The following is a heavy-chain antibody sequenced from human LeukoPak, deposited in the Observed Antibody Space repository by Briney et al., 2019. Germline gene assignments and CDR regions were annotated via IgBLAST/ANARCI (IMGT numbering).Heavy chain of an antibody. J-gene: IGHJ6*03. Sequence: GGSLRLSCAASGFTFSSYAMSWVRQAPGKGLEWVSAISGSGGSTYYADSVKGRFTISRDNSKNTLYLQMNSLRAEDTAVYCCAKDSLAHYYYYYMDVWGKGTTVTVSS. CDR1: GFTFSSYA. CDR2: ISGSGGST. V-gene: IGHV3-23*01. CDR3: AKDSLAHYYYYYMDV.